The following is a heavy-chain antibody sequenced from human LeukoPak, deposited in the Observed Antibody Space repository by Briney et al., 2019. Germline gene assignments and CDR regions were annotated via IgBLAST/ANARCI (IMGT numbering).Heavy chain of an antibody. Sequence: SVKVSCKASGGTFSSYAISWVRQAPGQGLEWMGGIIPIFGTANYAQKFQGRVTITTDESTSTAYMELSSLRWEDTAVYYCAREGSGASFVDYWGQGTLVTVSS. CDR1: GGTFSSYA. J-gene: IGHJ4*02. CDR2: IIPIFGTA. V-gene: IGHV1-69*05. CDR3: AREGSGASFVDY. D-gene: IGHD2-15*01.